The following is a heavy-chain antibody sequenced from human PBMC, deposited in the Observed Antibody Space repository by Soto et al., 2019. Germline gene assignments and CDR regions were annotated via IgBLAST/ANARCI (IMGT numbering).Heavy chain of an antibody. CDR2: ISSGSATI. D-gene: IGHD2-2*01. CDR3: VTVPSTVGDY. CDR1: GFPFSSYS. V-gene: IGHV3-48*02. J-gene: IGHJ4*02. Sequence: GGSLRLSCTASGFPFSSYSFNWVRQAPGKGLEWVSYISSGSATIHYADSVKGRFTISRDNAKDSLYLQMNRLRDEDTAVYYCVTVPSTVGDYWGQGTLVTVSS.